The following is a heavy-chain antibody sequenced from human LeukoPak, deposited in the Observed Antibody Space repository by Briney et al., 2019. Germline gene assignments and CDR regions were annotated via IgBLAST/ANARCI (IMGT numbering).Heavy chain of an antibody. CDR3: AGRDYGDYFFDS. J-gene: IGHJ4*02. D-gene: IGHD4-17*01. CDR2: ISSSSDYI. CDR1: GFTFTTFN. V-gene: IGHV3-21*01. Sequence: PGGSLRLSCAASGFTFTTFNMNWVRQSPGKGLEWVSCISSSSDYIYYADSVKGRFTTSRDNSRNSLYLQMNSPRAEDTAVYYCAGRDYGDYFFDSWGQGTLVTVSS.